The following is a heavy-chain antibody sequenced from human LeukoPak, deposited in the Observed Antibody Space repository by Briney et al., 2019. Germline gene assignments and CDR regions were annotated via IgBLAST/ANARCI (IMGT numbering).Heavy chain of an antibody. V-gene: IGHV1-8*01. Sequence: ASVKVSCKASGYTFTSYDINWVRQATGQGLEWMGWMNPNSGNTGYAQKFQGRVTMTRNTSISTAYMELSSLRSEDTAVYYCAPDYDFWSGYYPPASFDPWGQGTLVTVSS. D-gene: IGHD3-3*01. J-gene: IGHJ5*02. CDR3: APDYDFWSGYYPPASFDP. CDR2: MNPNSGNT. CDR1: GYTFTSYD.